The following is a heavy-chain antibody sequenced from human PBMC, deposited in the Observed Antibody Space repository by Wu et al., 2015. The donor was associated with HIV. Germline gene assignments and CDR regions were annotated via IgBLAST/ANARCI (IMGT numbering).Heavy chain of an antibody. CDR1: GGTFSSYA. Sequence: QVQLVQSGAEVKKPGSSVKVSCKTSGGTFSSYAISWVRQAPGQGLEWMGGIIPIFGTANYAQKFQGRVTITADESTSTAYMELSSLRSEDTAVYYCASGLLYGDKYYYYYMDVVGQRDHGHRL. J-gene: IGHJ6*03. CDR3: ASGLLYGDKYYYYYMDV. CDR2: IIPIFGTA. V-gene: IGHV1-69*12. D-gene: IGHD4-17*01.